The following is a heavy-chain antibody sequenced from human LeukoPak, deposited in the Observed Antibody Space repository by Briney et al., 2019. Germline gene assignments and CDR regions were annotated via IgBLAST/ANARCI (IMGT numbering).Heavy chain of an antibody. CDR2: INHSGRT. CDR3: ASLVVAAQYYFDY. J-gene: IGHJ4*02. D-gene: IGHD2-15*01. V-gene: IGHV4-34*01. CDR1: GGSFSGYY. Sequence: PSETLSLTCAVYGGSFSGYYWSWIRQPPGKGLEWIGEINHSGRTNYNPSLKSRVTISVDTSKNQFSLKLSSVTAADTAVYYCASLVVAAQYYFDYWGQGTLVTVSS.